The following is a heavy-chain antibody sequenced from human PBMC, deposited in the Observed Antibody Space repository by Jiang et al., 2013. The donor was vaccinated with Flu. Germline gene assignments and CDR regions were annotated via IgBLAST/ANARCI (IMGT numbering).Heavy chain of an antibody. D-gene: IGHD3-22*01. J-gene: IGHJ4*02. CDR2: IYHSGIT. Sequence: PGLVKPSETLSLTCAVFGYTINSGYYWGWIRQPPGKGLEWIGSIYHSGITYYNPSLKSRVTMSVDTSKNQFSLKLSSVTAADTAVYYCARDKMMYYFDSSYRYHFDHWGQGTLVTVSS. CDR3: ARDKMMYYFDSSYRYHFDH. V-gene: IGHV4-38-2*02. CDR1: GYTINSGYY.